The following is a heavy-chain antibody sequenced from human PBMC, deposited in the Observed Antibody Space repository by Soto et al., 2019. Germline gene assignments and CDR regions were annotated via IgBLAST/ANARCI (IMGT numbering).Heavy chain of an antibody. D-gene: IGHD3-3*01. CDR1: GFTVSSIY. CDR2: IYSGGST. J-gene: IGHJ6*02. V-gene: IGHV3-53*02. CDR3: AKGGLDDFLSGDYYYYYYGMDV. Sequence: EVQLVETGGGLIQPGGSLRLSCAASGFTVSSIYMSWVRQAPGKGLEWVSVIYSGGSTYYADSVKGRFTISRDNSKNTLYLQMNSLRAEDTAVYYCAKGGLDDFLSGDYYYYYYGMDVWGQGTTVTVSS.